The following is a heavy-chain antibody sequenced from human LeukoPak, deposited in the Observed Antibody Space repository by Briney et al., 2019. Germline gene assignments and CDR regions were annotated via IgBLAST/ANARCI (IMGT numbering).Heavy chain of an antibody. Sequence: PSETLSLTCTVSGGSISSHYWSWIRQPPGKGLEWIGYIYYSGSTNYNPSLKSRVTISVDTSKNQFSLKLSSVTAADPAVYYCARVWGYYYMDVWGKGTTVTVSS. V-gene: IGHV4-59*11. D-gene: IGHD7-27*01. CDR2: IYYSGST. CDR1: GGSISSHY. J-gene: IGHJ6*03. CDR3: ARVWGYYYMDV.